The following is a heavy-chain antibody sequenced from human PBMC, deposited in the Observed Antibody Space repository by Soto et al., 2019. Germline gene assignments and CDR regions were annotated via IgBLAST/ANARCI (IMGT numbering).Heavy chain of an antibody. CDR3: AREVIAVAGSYFDY. CDR1: GFTFSSYG. D-gene: IGHD6-19*01. Sequence: QVQLVESGGGVVQPGRSLRLSCAASGFTFSSYGMHWVRQAPGKGLEWVAVISYDGSNKYYADSVKGRFTISRDNAKNSLYLQMNSLRAEDTAVYYCAREVIAVAGSYFDYWGQGTLVTVSS. CDR2: ISYDGSNK. J-gene: IGHJ4*02. V-gene: IGHV3-30*03.